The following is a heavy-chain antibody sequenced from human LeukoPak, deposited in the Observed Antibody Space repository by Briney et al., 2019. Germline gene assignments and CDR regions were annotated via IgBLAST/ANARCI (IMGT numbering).Heavy chain of an antibody. Sequence: GGSLRLSCAASGFTFSSYTMNWVRQAPGKGLEWVSTVSDSFNKHYSDSVKGRYTISRDNAGNSLYLQMNSLRAEDTAVYYCARDIASSGTPGVDYWGQGTLVTVSS. J-gene: IGHJ4*02. CDR3: ARDIASSGTPGVDY. CDR1: GFTFSSYT. V-gene: IGHV3-21*04. CDR2: VSDSFNK. D-gene: IGHD6-13*01.